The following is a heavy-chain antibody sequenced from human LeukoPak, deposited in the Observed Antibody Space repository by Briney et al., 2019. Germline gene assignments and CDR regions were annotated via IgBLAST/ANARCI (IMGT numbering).Heavy chain of an antibody. D-gene: IGHD1-26*01. J-gene: IGHJ4*02. CDR2: ISAYNGNT. CDR1: GYTFTSYG. CDR3: ARDASGSYTHDY. V-gene: IGHV1-18*01. Sequence: GASVKVSCKASGYTFTSYGISWLRQAPGQGLEWMGWISAYNGNTNYAQKLQGRVTMTTDTSTSTAYMELKGLRSDDTAVYYCARDASGSYTHDYWGQGTLVTVSS.